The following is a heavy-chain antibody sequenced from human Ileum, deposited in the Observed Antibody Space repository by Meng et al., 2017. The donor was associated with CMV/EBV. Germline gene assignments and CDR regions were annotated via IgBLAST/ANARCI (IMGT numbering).Heavy chain of an antibody. J-gene: IGHJ5*02. CDR2: ISATGDRT. V-gene: IGHV3-23*01. Sequence: CAASGFTFGNYGMTWVRQAPGKGLDWVSLISATGDRTYYADSVKGRFTISRDNSKNTLYLQMNNLRVEDTAVYYCAKKAVVTKSWFDPWGQGTLVTVSS. CDR3: AKKAVVTKSWFDP. D-gene: IGHD4-17*01. CDR1: GFTFGNYG.